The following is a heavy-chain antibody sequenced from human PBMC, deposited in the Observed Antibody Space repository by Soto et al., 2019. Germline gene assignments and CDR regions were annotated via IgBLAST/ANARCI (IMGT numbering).Heavy chain of an antibody. D-gene: IGHD3-9*01. CDR3: AKGLRYFDY. V-gene: IGHV3-23*01. Sequence: EVQLLESGGDLVQPGGSLRLSCAASGFTFSIYAMSWVRQAPGKGLEWVSALGGSGDTPYYVDSVKGRFTISRDTSKNTLYLQMSSLRAEDTAVYYCAKGLRYFDYWGQGTLVTVSS. CDR2: LGGSGDTP. CDR1: GFTFSIYA. J-gene: IGHJ4*02.